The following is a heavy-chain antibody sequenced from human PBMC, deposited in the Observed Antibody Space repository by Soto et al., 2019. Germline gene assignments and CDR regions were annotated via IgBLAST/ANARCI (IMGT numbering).Heavy chain of an antibody. J-gene: IGHJ5*02. V-gene: IGHV2-5*01. CDR3: AHTKDSSGFLTS. CDR1: GFSLSFYLGR. CDR2: IHWNDDK. Sequence: SGPTLVNPTQTLTLTCSFSGFSLSFYLGRGIGFRQPPGETLEWLALIHWNDDKRYSPYLKSRLTITKDTSKNQVVLTLTNLDPLDTGTYFCAHTKDSSGFLTSWGQGILVTVSS. D-gene: IGHD3-22*01.